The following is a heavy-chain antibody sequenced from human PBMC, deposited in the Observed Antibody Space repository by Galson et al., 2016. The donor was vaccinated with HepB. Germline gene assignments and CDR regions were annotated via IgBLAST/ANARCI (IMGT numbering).Heavy chain of an antibody. CDR2: ISSSGTTI. J-gene: IGHJ4*02. D-gene: IGHD3-9*01. CDR3: AREPVRLDDLLTGPPKNPDY. V-gene: IGHV3-48*03. Sequence: SLRLSCAASGFTVSDYGVHWVRQAPGKGLEWVSYISSSGTTIYYADSVKGRFTISRDNAKNSLYLQMNSLRAEDTAVYYCAREPVRLDDLLTGPPKNPDYWGQGTLVTVSS. CDR1: GFTVSDYG.